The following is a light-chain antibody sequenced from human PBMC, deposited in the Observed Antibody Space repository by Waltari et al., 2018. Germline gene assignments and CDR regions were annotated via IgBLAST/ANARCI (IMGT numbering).Light chain of an antibody. CDR3: QQGEASPYT. J-gene: IGKJ2*01. Sequence: DILMTQSPSSVSASVGDRVTITCRASQDVRSWLAWYQQKPGKAPNLLIYAASSLQSGVPSRFSGSGSGTHFTLTISSLQPEDFATYYCQQGEASPYTFGQGTKLDLK. V-gene: IGKV1-12*01. CDR1: QDVRSW. CDR2: AAS.